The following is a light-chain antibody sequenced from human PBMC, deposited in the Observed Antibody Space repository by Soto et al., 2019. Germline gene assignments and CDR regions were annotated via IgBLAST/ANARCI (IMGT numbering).Light chain of an antibody. CDR1: QSVSSN. CDR2: GAS. Sequence: EIVMTQSPATLSVSPGERATLSCRASQSVSSNLAWYQHKPGQAPRLLIYGASTRATGIPARFSGSGSGTEFTLTISSLQSEDFAVYYCQHYNNWPTWTFGQGTKVEIK. CDR3: QHYNNWPTWT. V-gene: IGKV3-15*01. J-gene: IGKJ1*01.